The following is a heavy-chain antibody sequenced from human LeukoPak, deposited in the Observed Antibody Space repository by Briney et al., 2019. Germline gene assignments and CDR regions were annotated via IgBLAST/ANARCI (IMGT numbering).Heavy chain of an antibody. V-gene: IGHV4-4*07. D-gene: IGHD6-6*01. Sequence: SETLSLTCTVSGGSISSYYWSWIRQPAGKGLEWIGRIYTSGSTNYNPSLKSRVTISVDKSKNQFSLKLSSVTAAGTAVYYCARAPPEYSGTFFDYWGQGTLVTVSS. CDR3: ARAPPEYSGTFFDY. CDR1: GGSISSYY. J-gene: IGHJ4*02. CDR2: IYTSGST.